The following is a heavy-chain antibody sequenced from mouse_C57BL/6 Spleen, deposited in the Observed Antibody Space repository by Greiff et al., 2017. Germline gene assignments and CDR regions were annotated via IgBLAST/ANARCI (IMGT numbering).Heavy chain of an antibody. J-gene: IGHJ3*01. CDR2: ILPGSGST. V-gene: IGHV1-9*01. D-gene: IGHD1-1*01. Sequence: QVQLQQSGAELMKPGASVKLSCKATGYTFTGYWIEWVKQRPGHGLEWIGEILPGSGSTNYNEKFKGKATFPADSSSNTAYMQLSSLTTEDSAIYYCARSAVYYYGSGFAYWGQGTLVTVAA. CDR1: GYTFTGYW. CDR3: ARSAVYYYGSGFAY.